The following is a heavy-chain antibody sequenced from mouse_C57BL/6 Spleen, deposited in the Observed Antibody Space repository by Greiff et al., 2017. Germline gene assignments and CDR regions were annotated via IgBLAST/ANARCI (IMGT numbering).Heavy chain of an antibody. CDR3: ARSETAQATYAMDY. V-gene: IGHV1-63*01. CDR1: GYTFTNYW. D-gene: IGHD3-2*02. CDR2: IYPGGGYT. Sequence: QVQLQQSGAELVRPGTSVKMSCKASGYTFTNYWIGWAKQRPGHGLEWIGDIYPGGGYTNYNEKFKGKATLTADKSSSTAYMQFSSLTSEDSAIYYCARSETAQATYAMDYWGQGTSVTVSS. J-gene: IGHJ4*01.